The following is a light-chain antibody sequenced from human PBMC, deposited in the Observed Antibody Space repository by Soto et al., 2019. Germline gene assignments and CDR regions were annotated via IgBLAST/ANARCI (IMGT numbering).Light chain of an antibody. CDR1: SGHSNYA. Sequence: QLVLTQSPSASASLGASVKPTCTLSSGHSNYAIAWHQQQPEKGPRYLMKLNSDGSHSKGDGIPDRFSGSSSGAERYLTISSLQSEDEADYYCQTWVTGIYVFGTGTKVTVL. CDR2: LNSDGSH. V-gene: IGLV4-69*01. CDR3: QTWVTGIYV. J-gene: IGLJ1*01.